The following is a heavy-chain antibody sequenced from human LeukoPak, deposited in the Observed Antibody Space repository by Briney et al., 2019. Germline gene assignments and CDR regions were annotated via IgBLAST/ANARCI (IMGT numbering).Heavy chain of an antibody. CDR1: GFTFSSYA. CDR3: AKKSIGGGSGGSSAYFDY. J-gene: IGHJ4*02. D-gene: IGHD1-26*01. V-gene: IGHV3-23*01. CDR2: ISGSGGST. Sequence: GGSLRLSCAASGFTFSSYAMSWVRQAPGKGLEWVSAISGSGGSTYYADSVKGRFTISRDNSKNTLYLQMNSLRAEDTAVYYCAKKSIGGGSGGSSAYFDYWGQGSLVTVSS.